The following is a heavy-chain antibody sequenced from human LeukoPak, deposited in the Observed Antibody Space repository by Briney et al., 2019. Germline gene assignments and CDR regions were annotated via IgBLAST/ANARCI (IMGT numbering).Heavy chain of an antibody. D-gene: IGHD3-10*01. CDR2: ISYDGSNK. Sequence: GGSLRLSCAASIFTFSSYALHWVRQAPGKGLEGVAVISYDGSNKYYADSVKGRFTISRDNSKNTLYLQMNSLRAEDTAVYYCARRPNPGGWFDPWGQGTLVTVSS. V-gene: IGHV3-30-3*01. CDR1: IFTFSSYA. CDR3: ARRPNPGGWFDP. J-gene: IGHJ5*02.